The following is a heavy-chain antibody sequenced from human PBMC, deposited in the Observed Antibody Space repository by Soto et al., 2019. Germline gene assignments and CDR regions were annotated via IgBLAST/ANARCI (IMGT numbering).Heavy chain of an antibody. CDR3: ASAPLGAAAGDYYGMDV. J-gene: IGHJ6*02. Sequence: GASVKVSCKASGYTFTSYDINWVRPATGQRLEWMGWMNPNSGNTGYAQKVQGRVAMTRNTSISTAYMELSSLRSEDTAVYYCASAPLGAAAGDYYGMDVWGQGTTVTVS. CDR1: GYTFTSYD. CDR2: MNPNSGNT. V-gene: IGHV1-8*01. D-gene: IGHD6-13*01.